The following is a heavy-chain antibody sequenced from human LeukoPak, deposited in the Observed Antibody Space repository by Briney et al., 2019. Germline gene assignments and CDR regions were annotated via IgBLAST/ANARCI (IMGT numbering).Heavy chain of an antibody. CDR3: ARVVVAATGYMDV. V-gene: IGHV4-39*07. CDR1: GGSISSSSYY. Sequence: PSETLSLTCTVSGGSISSSSYYWGWIRQPPGKGLEWIGSIYYSGSTYYNPSLKSRVTISVDTSKNQFSLKLSSVTAADTAVYYCARVVVAATGYMDVWGKGTTVTVSS. CDR2: IYYSGST. D-gene: IGHD2-15*01. J-gene: IGHJ6*03.